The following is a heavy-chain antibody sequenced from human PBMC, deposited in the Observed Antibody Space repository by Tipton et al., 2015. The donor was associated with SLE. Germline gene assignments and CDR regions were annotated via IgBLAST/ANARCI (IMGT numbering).Heavy chain of an antibody. Sequence: TLSLTCAVSGFSISSTFYWGWIRQRPGKGLEWIGSIFHSVATFYNPSLNSRVTMSVDTSKNRFSLKLSSVTAADTAVYYCARRRITVIQGVPGLDYWGQGTLVTVST. CDR1: GFSISSTFY. CDR3: ARRRITVIQGVPGLDY. CDR2: IFHSVAT. J-gene: IGHJ4*02. V-gene: IGHV4-38-2*01. D-gene: IGHD3-10*01.